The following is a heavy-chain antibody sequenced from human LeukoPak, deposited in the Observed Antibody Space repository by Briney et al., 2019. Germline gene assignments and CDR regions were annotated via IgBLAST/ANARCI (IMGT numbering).Heavy chain of an antibody. V-gene: IGHV3-23*01. Sequence: TGGSLRLSCAASGFTFSSNAMSWVRQAPGKGLEWVSGIGDTGTNTFYADSVKGRFTISRDNSKSTVYLQMNSLRAEDTAIYYCVKDPGGGYCSGGSCSYWGQGTLVTVSS. CDR2: IGDTGTNT. D-gene: IGHD2-15*01. CDR1: GFTFSSNA. CDR3: VKDPGGGYCSGGSCSY. J-gene: IGHJ4*02.